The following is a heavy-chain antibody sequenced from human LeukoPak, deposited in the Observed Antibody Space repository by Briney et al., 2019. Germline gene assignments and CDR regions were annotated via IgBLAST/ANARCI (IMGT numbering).Heavy chain of an antibody. D-gene: IGHD5-18*01. V-gene: IGHV3-30-3*01. CDR1: GFTFSSYA. Sequence: GRSLRLSCAASGFTFSSYAMHWVRQAPGKGLEWVAVISYDGSNKYYADSVKGRFTISRDNSKNTLYLQMNSLRAEDTAVYYCARDRSGYSSYWRYYGMDVWGQGTTVTVSS. CDR2: ISYDGSNK. CDR3: ARDRSGYSSYWRYYGMDV. J-gene: IGHJ6*02.